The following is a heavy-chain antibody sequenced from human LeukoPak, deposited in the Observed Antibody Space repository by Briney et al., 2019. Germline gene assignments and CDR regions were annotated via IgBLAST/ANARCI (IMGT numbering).Heavy chain of an antibody. CDR1: GGSFSGYY. V-gene: IGHV4-34*01. CDR2: INHSGST. D-gene: IGHD3-10*01. J-gene: IGHJ5*02. CDR3: ARGGGSGSRGFDP. Sequence: PSETLSLTCAVYGGSFSGYYWSWIRQPPGKGLEWIGEINHSGSTNYNPSLKSRVIISVDTSKNQFSLKLSSVTAADTAVYYCARGGGSGSRGFDPWGQGTLVTVSS.